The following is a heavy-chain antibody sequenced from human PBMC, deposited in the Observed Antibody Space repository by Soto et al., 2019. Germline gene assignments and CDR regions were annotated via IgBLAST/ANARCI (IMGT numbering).Heavy chain of an antibody. Sequence: GESLKISCAASGFTFSSYAMSWVRQAPGKGLEWVSAISGSGGSTYYADSVKGRFTISRDNSKNTLYLQMNSLRAEDTAVYYCAKDRGDSSSWYFDYWGQGTLVTVSS. J-gene: IGHJ4*02. CDR2: ISGSGGST. D-gene: IGHD6-13*01. CDR1: GFTFSSYA. V-gene: IGHV3-23*01. CDR3: AKDRGDSSSWYFDY.